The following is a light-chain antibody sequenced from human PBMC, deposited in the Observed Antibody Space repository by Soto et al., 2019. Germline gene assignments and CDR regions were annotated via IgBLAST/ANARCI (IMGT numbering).Light chain of an antibody. CDR2: SNN. Sequence: QLVLTQPPSASGTPGQRVTISCSGSSSNIGSNTVNWYQQLPGTAPKLLIYSNNQRPSGVPDRFSGSKSGTSASLAISGLHSEDEADYYCATWDDSLNAEVFGGGTKLTVL. CDR1: SSNIGSNT. J-gene: IGLJ2*01. CDR3: ATWDDSLNAEV. V-gene: IGLV1-44*01.